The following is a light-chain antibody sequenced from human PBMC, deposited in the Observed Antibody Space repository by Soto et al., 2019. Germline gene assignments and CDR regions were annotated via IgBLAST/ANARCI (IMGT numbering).Light chain of an antibody. CDR1: QSISRW. V-gene: IGKV1-5*01. CDR2: DAS. J-gene: IGKJ1*01. CDR3: QQYNAYSWT. Sequence: DMKLTQSLSTLSACVGDTVTLTWLASQSISRWLAWYQQKPGKVPKLLIYDASTLESGVPSRFSGSGSGTEFTLTISSLQPDDFATYYCQQYNAYSWTFAQGTKVHIK.